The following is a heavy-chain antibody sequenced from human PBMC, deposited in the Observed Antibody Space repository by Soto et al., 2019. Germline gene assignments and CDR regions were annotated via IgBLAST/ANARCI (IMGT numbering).Heavy chain of an antibody. CDR2: MNPNSGNT. D-gene: IGHD7-27*01. CDR1: GYTFTSYD. Sequence: ASVKVSCKASGYTFTSYDINWVRQATGQGLEWMGWMNPNSGNTGYAQKFQGRVTMTRDTSISTAYMELSSLRSEDTAVYYCARLVEYELGIVSPGDTWGQGTLVTVSS. V-gene: IGHV1-8*01. CDR3: ARLVEYELGIVSPGDT. J-gene: IGHJ5*02.